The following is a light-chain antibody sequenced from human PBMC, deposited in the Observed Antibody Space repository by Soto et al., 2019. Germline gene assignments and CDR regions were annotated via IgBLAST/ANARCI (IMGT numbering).Light chain of an antibody. CDR3: QQYYRYPWM. J-gene: IGKJ1*01. CDR1: QGISTY. V-gene: IGKV1-16*01. CDR2: SAS. Sequence: DIQMTQSPSSLSASVGDRVTITCRAGQGISTYLGWYQQKPGKVPKSLIYSASNLQSGVPSRFSASGSGTEFTLTITDMQPDDFATYYCQQYYRYPWMFGQGTKVEIK.